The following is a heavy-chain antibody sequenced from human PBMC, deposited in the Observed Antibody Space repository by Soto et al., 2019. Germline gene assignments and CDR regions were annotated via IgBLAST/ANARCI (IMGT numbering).Heavy chain of an antibody. D-gene: IGHD3-9*01. CDR1: GGSFSGYY. CDR3: ARGGRSLRYFDWLQTYYGMDV. V-gene: IGHV4-34*01. J-gene: IGHJ6*02. Sequence: PSETLSLTCAVYGGSFSGYYWSWIRQPPGEGLEWIGEINHSGSTNYNPSLKSRVTISVDTSKNQFSLKLSSVTAADTAVYYCARGGRSLRYFDWLQTYYGMDVWGQGTTVTVSS. CDR2: INHSGST.